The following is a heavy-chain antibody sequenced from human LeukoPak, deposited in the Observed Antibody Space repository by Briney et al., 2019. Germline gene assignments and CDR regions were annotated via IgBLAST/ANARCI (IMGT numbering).Heavy chain of an antibody. V-gene: IGHV3-74*01. CDR2: INSDGSST. Sequence: GGSLRLSCAASGFTFSSYWMHWVRQAPGKGLVWVSGINSDGSSTSYADSVKGRFTISRDNAKNTLYLQMNSLRAEDTAVYYCARAESYGSGSYRGMDVWGKGTTVTVSS. CDR1: GFTFSSYW. J-gene: IGHJ6*04. D-gene: IGHD3-10*01. CDR3: ARAESYGSGSYRGMDV.